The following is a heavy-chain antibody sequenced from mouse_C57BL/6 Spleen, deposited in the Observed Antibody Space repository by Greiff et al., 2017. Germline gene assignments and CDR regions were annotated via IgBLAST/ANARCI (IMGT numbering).Heavy chain of an antibody. J-gene: IGHJ2*02. CDR2: IHPYSGST. Sequence: QVQLQQSGAELVKPGASVKLSCKASGYTFTSYWMHWVKQRPGQGLEWIGMIHPYSGSTNYNEKFKSKATLTVDKSSSTAYMQLSSLTSEDSAVYYCARYSIYFDYWGQGTSLTVSS. V-gene: IGHV1-64*01. CDR3: ARYSIYFDY. CDR1: GYTFTSYW. D-gene: IGHD2-5*01.